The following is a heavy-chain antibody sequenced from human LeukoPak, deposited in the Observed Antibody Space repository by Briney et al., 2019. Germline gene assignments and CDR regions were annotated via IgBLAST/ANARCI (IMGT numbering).Heavy chain of an antibody. D-gene: IGHD1-1*01. J-gene: IGHJ4*02. CDR3: AKVWAGTYLFYFDY. CDR1: GFTFDDHG. CDR2: IRYDGSNK. V-gene: IGHV3-30*02. Sequence: PGGSLRLSCAASGFTFDDHGMHWVRQAPGKGLEWVAFIRYDGSNKYYADSVKGRFTISRDNSKNTLYLQMNSLRAEDTAVYYCAKVWAGTYLFYFDYWGQGTLVTVSS.